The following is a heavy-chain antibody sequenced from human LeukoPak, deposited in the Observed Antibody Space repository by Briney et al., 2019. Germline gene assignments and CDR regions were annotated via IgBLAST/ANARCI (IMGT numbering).Heavy chain of an antibody. J-gene: IGHJ4*02. CDR2: ISYDGSNK. Sequence: GGSLRLSCAASGFTFSSYDMHWVRQAPGKGLEWVAVISYDGSNKYYADSVKGRFTISRDNSKNTLYLQMNSLRAEDTAVYYCAKALDYGDYVGGLDYWGQGTLVTVSS. CDR3: AKALDYGDYVGGLDY. D-gene: IGHD4-17*01. V-gene: IGHV3-30*18. CDR1: GFTFSSYD.